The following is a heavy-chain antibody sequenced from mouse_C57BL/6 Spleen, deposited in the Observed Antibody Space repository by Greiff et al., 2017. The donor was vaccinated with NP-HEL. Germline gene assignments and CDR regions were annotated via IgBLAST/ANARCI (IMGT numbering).Heavy chain of an antibody. CDR2: ISDGGSYT. Sequence: EVQLVESGGGLVKPGGSLKLSCAASGFTFSSYAMSWVRQTPEKRLEWVATISDGGSYTSYPDNVKGRFTISRDNAKNNLYLQMSHLKSEDTAMYYCERLGRYFDYWGQGTTLTVSS. CDR1: GFTFSSYA. CDR3: ERLGRYFDY. D-gene: IGHD4-1*01. V-gene: IGHV5-4*01. J-gene: IGHJ2*01.